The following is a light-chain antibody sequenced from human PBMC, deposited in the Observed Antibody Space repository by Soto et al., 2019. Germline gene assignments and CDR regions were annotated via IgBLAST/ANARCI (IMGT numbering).Light chain of an antibody. J-gene: IGKJ4*01. CDR3: QQYIRWPLT. CDR2: GAS. V-gene: IGKV3-15*01. CDR1: QSVSSSY. Sequence: EIVLTQSPGTLSLSPGERATLSCRASQSVSSSYLVWHQQKPGQAPRLLIYGASTRATGTPARFSGSGSGTEFTLTISSLQSEDFAVYYCQQYIRWPLTFGGGTKVDIK.